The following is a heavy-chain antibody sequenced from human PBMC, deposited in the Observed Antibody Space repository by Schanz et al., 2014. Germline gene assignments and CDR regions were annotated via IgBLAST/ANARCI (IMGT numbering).Heavy chain of an antibody. J-gene: IGHJ4*02. CDR1: GFTFSKYC. Sequence: VQLVESGGGLVKPGGSLRLSCGGSGFTFSKYCMSWVRQAPEKGLEWVANIKQDGSEKYYVDAVKGRFTISRDNAKNAMYQHRKSLRGEDAAVYYGARDYYYGSGSCAYWGQGTLVTVSS. D-gene: IGHD3-10*01. CDR3: ARDYYYGSGSCAY. V-gene: IGHV3-7*04. CDR2: IKQDGSEK.